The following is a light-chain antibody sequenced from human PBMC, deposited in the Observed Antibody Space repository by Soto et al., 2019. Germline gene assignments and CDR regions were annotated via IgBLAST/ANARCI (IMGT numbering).Light chain of an antibody. Sequence: DIQMTQSPSSLSASVGDRVTITCRASQAISNYLAWYQQKPGKVPTLLIYAASTLQSGVPSRFSGSGSGTGFPLTISGLQREVVATYYCQNYNALPTFGGGTKVEIK. CDR3: QNYNALPT. CDR1: QAISNY. CDR2: AAS. V-gene: IGKV1-27*01. J-gene: IGKJ4*01.